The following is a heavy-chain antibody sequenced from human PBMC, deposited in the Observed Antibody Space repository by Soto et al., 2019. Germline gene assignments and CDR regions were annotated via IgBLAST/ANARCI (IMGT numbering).Heavy chain of an antibody. Sequence: ASVKVSCKASGYTFTSYGISWVRQAPGQGLEWMGWIGAYNGNTNYAQKLQGRVTMTTDTSTSTAYMELRSLRSDDTAVYYCAREFGYYDSSGYWFDPWGQGTLVTVSS. CDR3: AREFGYYDSSGYWFDP. V-gene: IGHV1-18*04. CDR2: IGAYNGNT. D-gene: IGHD3-22*01. CDR1: GYTFTSYG. J-gene: IGHJ5*02.